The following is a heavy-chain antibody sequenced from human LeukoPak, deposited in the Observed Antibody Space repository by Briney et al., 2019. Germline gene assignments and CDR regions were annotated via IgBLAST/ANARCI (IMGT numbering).Heavy chain of an antibody. V-gene: IGHV3-74*01. CDR1: GFTFSSYW. J-gene: IGHJ6*03. Sequence: GGSLRLSCAASGFTFSSYWMHWVRQAPGKGLVWVSRINSDGSSTSYADSVKGRFTISRDNSKNTLYLQMNSLRAEDTAVYYCAKADYYYYMDVWGKGTTVTVSS. CDR2: INSDGSST. CDR3: AKADYYYYMDV.